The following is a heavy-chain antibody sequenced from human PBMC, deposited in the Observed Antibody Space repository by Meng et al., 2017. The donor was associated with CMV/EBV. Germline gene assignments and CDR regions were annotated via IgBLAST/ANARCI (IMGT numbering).Heavy chain of an antibody. CDR2: IYSGGST. CDR3: ARDSRGDIQDAFDI. CDR1: GFTVSSNY. V-gene: IGHV3-53*01. J-gene: IGHJ3*02. Sequence: EVQLVESGGGLIQPGGSLILSCAASGFTVSSNYMSWVRQAPGKGLEWVSVIYSGGSTYYADSVNGRFTISRDNSKNTLYLQMNSLRAEDTAVYYCARDSRGDIQDAFDIWGQGTMVTVS. D-gene: IGHD3-16*01.